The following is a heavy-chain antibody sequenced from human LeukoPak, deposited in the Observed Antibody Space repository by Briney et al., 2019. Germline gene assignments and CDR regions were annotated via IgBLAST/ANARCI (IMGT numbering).Heavy chain of an antibody. D-gene: IGHD5-18*01. CDR3: ARHLSGITGYTYGRGIDY. J-gene: IGHJ4*02. CDR1: GFTFSSYS. V-gene: IGHV3-21*01. Sequence: PGGSLRLSCAASGFTFSSYSMNWVRQAPGKGLEWVSFISTSSSYIYYADSVKGRFTISRDNAKNSLYLQMNSLRAEDTALYYCARHLSGITGYTYGRGIDYWGQGTLVTVSS. CDR2: ISTSSSYI.